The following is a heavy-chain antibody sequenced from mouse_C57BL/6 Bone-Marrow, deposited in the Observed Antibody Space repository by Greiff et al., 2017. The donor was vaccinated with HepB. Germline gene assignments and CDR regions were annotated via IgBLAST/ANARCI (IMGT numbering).Heavy chain of an antibody. J-gene: IGHJ2*01. CDR3: ARRHYYGSNFDY. CDR2: IDPSDSYT. Sequence: QVQLQQPGAELVMPGASVKLSCKASGYTFTSYWMHWVKQRPGQGLEWIGEIDPSDSYTNYNQKFKGKSTLTVDKSSSTAYMQLSSLTSEDSAVYYCARRHYYGSNFDYWGQGTTLTVSS. V-gene: IGHV1-69*01. D-gene: IGHD1-1*01. CDR1: GYTFTSYW.